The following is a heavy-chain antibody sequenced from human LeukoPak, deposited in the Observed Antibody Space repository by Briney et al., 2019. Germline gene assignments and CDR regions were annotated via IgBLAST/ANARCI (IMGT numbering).Heavy chain of an antibody. D-gene: IGHD2-15*01. CDR3: ARVLLKGVVGQAFDI. Sequence: PSDTLSLTCAVSGYSISSSNWWGWIRQPPGKGLEWIGYIYYSGSTYYNPSLKSRVTISVDTSKNQFSLKLSSVTAADTAVYYCARVLLKGVVGQAFDIWGQGTMVTVSS. CDR1: GYSISSSNW. J-gene: IGHJ3*02. CDR2: IYYSGST. V-gene: IGHV4-28*03.